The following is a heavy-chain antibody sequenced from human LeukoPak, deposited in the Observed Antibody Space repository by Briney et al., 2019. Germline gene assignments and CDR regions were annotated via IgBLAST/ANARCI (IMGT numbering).Heavy chain of an antibody. CDR3: AGLGYHLLYAYYYYYMDV. V-gene: IGHV3-7*01. D-gene: IGHD3-16*01. Sequence: GGSLRLSCAASGFTFSSYWMSWVRQAPGKGLEWVANIKQDGSEKYYVDSVKGRFTISRDNAKNSLYLQMNSLRAEDTAVYYCAGLGYHLLYAYYYYYMDVWGKGTTVTVSS. J-gene: IGHJ6*03. CDR2: IKQDGSEK. CDR1: GFTFSSYW.